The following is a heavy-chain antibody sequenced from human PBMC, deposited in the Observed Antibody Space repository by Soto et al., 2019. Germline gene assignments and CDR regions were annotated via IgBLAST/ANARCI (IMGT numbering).Heavy chain of an antibody. J-gene: IGHJ6*03. CDR1: GFTFSNYD. CDR2: IGTAGDT. V-gene: IGHV3-13*01. Sequence: DVQLVESGGALVQPGGSLRLSCAASGFTFSNYDMHWVRQATGKGLEWVSTIGTAGDTYYAGSVKGRFSVSRENAKDSIYLQMNSLRAGDTAVYFCARSPTLTGPRNYQMDVWGEGTTVTVSS. CDR3: ARSPTLTGPRNYQMDV. D-gene: IGHD3-9*01.